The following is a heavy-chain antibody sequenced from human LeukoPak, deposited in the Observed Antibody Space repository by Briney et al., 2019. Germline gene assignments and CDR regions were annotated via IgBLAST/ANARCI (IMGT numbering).Heavy chain of an antibody. J-gene: IGHJ4*02. CDR2: IYGEGSGGST. V-gene: IGHV3-53*01. Sequence: GGSLRLSCAASGFSVSNNYMSWVRQAPGKGLEWISVIYGEGSGGSTYYAESMKGRFTISRDNSKNTVYLQMNSLRAEDTAVYFCARMRFVEFFDYWGQGALVTVSS. CDR3: ARMRFVEFFDY. CDR1: GFSVSNNY. D-gene: IGHD3-3*01.